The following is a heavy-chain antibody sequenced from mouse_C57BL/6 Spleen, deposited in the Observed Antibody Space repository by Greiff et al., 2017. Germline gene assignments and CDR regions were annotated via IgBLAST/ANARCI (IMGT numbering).Heavy chain of an antibody. D-gene: IGHD3-1*01. CDR3: ARSGDWYFDV. J-gene: IGHJ1*03. Sequence: VQLKESGAELARPGASVKMSCKASGYTFTSYTMHWVKQRPGQGLEWIGYINPSSGYTKYNQKFKDKATLTADKSSSTAYMQLSSLTSEDSAVYYCARSGDWYFDVWGTGTTVTVSS. V-gene: IGHV1-4*01. CDR1: GYTFTSYT. CDR2: INPSSGYT.